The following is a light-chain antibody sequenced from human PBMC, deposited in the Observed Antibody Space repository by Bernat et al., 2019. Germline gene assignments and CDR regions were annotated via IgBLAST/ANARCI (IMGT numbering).Light chain of an antibody. CDR2: RDN. CDR1: KLGSKF. V-gene: IGLV3-1*01. CDR3: QAWDSSAGF. J-gene: IGLJ2*01. Sequence: SSELTQPPSVSVSPGQIARITCSGEKLGSKFTCWYQQRSGQSPVVLIYRDNIRPSGISERFSASHSGNTATLTITGTQPMDEADDYCQAWDSSAGFFGGGTKLTVL.